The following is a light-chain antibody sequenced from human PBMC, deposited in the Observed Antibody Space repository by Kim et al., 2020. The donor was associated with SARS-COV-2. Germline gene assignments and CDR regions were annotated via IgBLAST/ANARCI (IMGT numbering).Light chain of an antibody. CDR1: NSNIGSHS. J-gene: IGLJ3*02. V-gene: IGLV1-44*01. CDR3: ASWDDSLNGRV. CDR2: GNN. Sequence: ELTQPPSVSGTPGQRVIISCSGSNSNIGSHSVIWYQHLPQTAPTVLIYGNNQRPSEVPDRFSASKSGTSASLAISGPQPEDEADYYCASWDDSLNGRVFGGGTKLTVL.